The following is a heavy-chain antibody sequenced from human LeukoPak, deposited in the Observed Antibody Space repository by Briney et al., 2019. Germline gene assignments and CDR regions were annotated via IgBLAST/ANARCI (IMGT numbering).Heavy chain of an antibody. J-gene: IGHJ6*02. V-gene: IGHV3-64D*06. CDR3: VKEYSSGSSYYYYVMDV. D-gene: IGHD6-19*01. CDR1: GFTFSSYA. Sequence: GGSLRLSCSASGFTFSSYAMHWVRQAPGKGLEYVSAIKRNGGSTYYADSVKGRFTISRDNSKNTLYLQMSSLRAEDTAVYYCVKEYSSGSSYYYYVMDVWGQGTTVTVSS. CDR2: IKRNGGST.